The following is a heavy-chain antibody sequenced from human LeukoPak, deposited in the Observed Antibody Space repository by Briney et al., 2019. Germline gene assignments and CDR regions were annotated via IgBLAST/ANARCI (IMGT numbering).Heavy chain of an antibody. CDR3: AKDRVVVVPAAILDPYFDY. V-gene: IGHV3-23*01. Sequence: GGSLRLSCAASGFTFSSYAMSWVRQAPGKGLEWVSAISGSGGSTYYADSVKGRFTISRDNSKNTLYLQMNSLRAEDTAVYYCAKDRVVVVPAAILDPYFDYWGQGTLVTVSS. CDR1: GFTFSSYA. CDR2: ISGSGGST. J-gene: IGHJ4*02. D-gene: IGHD2-2*02.